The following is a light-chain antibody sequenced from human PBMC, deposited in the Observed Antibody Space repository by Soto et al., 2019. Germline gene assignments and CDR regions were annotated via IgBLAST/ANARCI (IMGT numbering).Light chain of an antibody. CDR1: QSVSSS. CDR2: DAS. V-gene: IGKV3-15*01. CDR3: QQSNNWPKT. J-gene: IGKJ1*01. Sequence: EIVMTQSPATLSVSPGEKATISFRASQSVSSSLAWYQQKPGQAPRLLISDASTRAAGLPARFSGSGSGTEFTLTISSLQSEDFAVYFCQQSNNWPKTFGQGTKVEMK.